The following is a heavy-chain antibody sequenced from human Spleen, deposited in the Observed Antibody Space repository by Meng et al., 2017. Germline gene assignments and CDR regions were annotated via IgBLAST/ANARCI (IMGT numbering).Heavy chain of an antibody. D-gene: IGHD6-19*01. CDR1: GGTFSSYA. J-gene: IGHJ3*02. CDR2: IIPIFGTA. V-gene: IGHV1-69*13. Sequence: SVKVSCKASGGTFSSYAISWVRQAPGQGLEWMGGIIPIFGTANYAQKFQGRVTITADESTSTAYMELSSLRSEDTAVYYCARDSSCWYHPGAFDIWGQGTMVTVSS. CDR3: ARDSSCWYHPGAFDI.